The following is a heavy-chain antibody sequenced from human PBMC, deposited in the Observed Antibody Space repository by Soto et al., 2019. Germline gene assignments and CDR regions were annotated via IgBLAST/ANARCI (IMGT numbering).Heavy chain of an antibody. Sequence: SVKVSCKASGYTFTSYAMHWVRQAPGQRLEWMGWINAGNGNTKYSQKFQGRVTITRDTSASTAYMELSSLRSEDTAVYYCARDLGFLEWYYGMDVWGQGTTVTVSS. CDR2: INAGNGNT. D-gene: IGHD3-3*01. CDR1: GYTFTSYA. CDR3: ARDLGFLEWYYGMDV. V-gene: IGHV1-3*01. J-gene: IGHJ6*02.